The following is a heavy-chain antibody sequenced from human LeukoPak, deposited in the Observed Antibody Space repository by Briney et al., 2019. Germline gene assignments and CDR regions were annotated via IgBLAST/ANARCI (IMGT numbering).Heavy chain of an antibody. J-gene: IGHJ4*02. D-gene: IGHD4-17*01. CDR3: AITGGPTVTAFDL. CDR1: GFIFRNYW. V-gene: IGHV3-7*01. CDR2: INHDGGDK. Sequence: GGSLRLSCVASGFIFRNYWMSWVRQAPGNGLEWVANINHDGGDKNYVDSVKGRFTISRDNAKSSLYLQMNSLRVEDTAVYYCAITGGPTVTAFDLWGQGILVTVSS.